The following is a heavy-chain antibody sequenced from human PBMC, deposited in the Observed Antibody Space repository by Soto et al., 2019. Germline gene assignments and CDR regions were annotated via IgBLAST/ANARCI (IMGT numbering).Heavy chain of an antibody. CDR3: GKEHYGSAIYGMDV. V-gene: IGHV3-9*01. CDR2: IAWNSDII. J-gene: IGHJ6*02. Sequence: EVQLVESGGGLVQPGRSLRLSCAASGFSFEDYAMHWVRQAPGKGLEWVSGIAWNSDIIGYADSVKGRFTISRDNGKNSLYLQMNSLRPEDTALYYCGKEHYGSAIYGMDVWGQVTTVTVSS. D-gene: IGHD3-10*01. CDR1: GFSFEDYA.